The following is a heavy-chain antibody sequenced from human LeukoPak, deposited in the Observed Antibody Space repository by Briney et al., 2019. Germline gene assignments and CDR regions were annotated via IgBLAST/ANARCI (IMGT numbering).Heavy chain of an antibody. V-gene: IGHV3-48*01. CDR1: GFIFSTYS. J-gene: IGHJ4*02. CDR2: ISSSNI. D-gene: IGHD3-16*01. CDR3: AREGGFDY. Sequence: PGVCLRLSCAASGFIFSTYSMSWVRQAPGKGLEWVSYISSSNIYYADSVKGRFTISRDNAKNSLYLQMNSLRAEDTAVYYCAREGGFDYWGQGTLVTVSS.